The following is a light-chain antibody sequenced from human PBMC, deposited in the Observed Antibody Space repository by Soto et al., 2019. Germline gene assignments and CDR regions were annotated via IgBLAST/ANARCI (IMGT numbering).Light chain of an antibody. CDR1: QSISSY. CDR2: AAS. V-gene: IGKV1-39*01. Sequence: DIQMTQSPSSLSASLGDRVTITCRASQSISSYLNWYQQKPGKAPKLLIYAASSLQSGVPSRFSGSGSGTDFTLTISSLQPEDFETYYCQQSYSNPSTFGQGTRLEIK. J-gene: IGKJ5*01. CDR3: QQSYSNPST.